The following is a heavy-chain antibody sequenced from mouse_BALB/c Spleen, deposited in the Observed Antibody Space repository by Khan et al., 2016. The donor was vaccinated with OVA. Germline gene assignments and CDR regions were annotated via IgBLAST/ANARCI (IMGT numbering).Heavy chain of an antibody. CDR1: GYSITSGYG. V-gene: IGHV3-2*02. J-gene: IGHJ2*01. CDR2: ISYSGST. CDR3: ARTARIKY. D-gene: IGHD1-2*01. Sequence: EVKLLESGPGLVKPSQSLSLTCTVTGYSITSGYGWNWLRQFPGNQQEWMGYISYSGSTNYNQSLKSRITITRDTSKNQCFLQLNSVTTEDTATYECARTARIKYWGQGTTLTVSS.